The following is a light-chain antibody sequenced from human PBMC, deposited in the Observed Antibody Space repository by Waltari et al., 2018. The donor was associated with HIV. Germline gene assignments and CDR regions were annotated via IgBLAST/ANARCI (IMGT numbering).Light chain of an antibody. CDR3: QQSYSTPFT. Sequence: QMTQSPSSLSASVGDRVTITCRASQSISSYLNWYQQKPGKAPKLLIYAASSLQSGVPARFSGSGSGTDFTLTISSLQPEDFATYYCQQSYSTPFTFGPGTKVDIK. CDR1: QSISSY. V-gene: IGKV1-39*01. CDR2: AAS. J-gene: IGKJ3*01.